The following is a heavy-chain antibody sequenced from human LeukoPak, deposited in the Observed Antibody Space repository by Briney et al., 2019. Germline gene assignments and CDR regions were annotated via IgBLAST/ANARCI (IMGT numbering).Heavy chain of an antibody. V-gene: IGHV1/OR15-1*04. D-gene: IGHD1-20*01. J-gene: IGHJ4*02. CDR3: AREPGVGDIQCITGTSEAICDY. CDR2: INPNSGGT. Sequence: ASVKVSCKASGYIFTDYYMHWVRQAPGQELGWMGRINPNSGGTNYAQKFQGRVTMTRDTSISTAYMELSSLRSEDTAVYYCAREPGVGDIQCITGTSEAICDYWGQGTLVTVSS. CDR1: GYIFTDYY.